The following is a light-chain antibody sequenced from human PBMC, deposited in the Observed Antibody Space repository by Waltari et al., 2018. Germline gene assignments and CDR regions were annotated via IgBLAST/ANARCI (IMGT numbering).Light chain of an antibody. V-gene: IGKV3-15*01. CDR3: QQYNNWPRT. Sequence: EIVRTQSPDTLSVSPGERATHSCRASQSVSSNLAWYQQKPGQAPRLLIYGASTRDTGIPARFSGSGSGTEFTLTISSLQSEDFAVYYCQQYNNWPRTFGQGAKVEIK. CDR2: GAS. J-gene: IGKJ1*01. CDR1: QSVSSN.